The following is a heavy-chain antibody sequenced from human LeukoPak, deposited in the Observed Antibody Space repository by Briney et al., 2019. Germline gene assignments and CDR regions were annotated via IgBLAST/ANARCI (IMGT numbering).Heavy chain of an antibody. J-gene: IGHJ4*02. CDR1: GGSISNYY. CDR2: INHSGST. CDR3: ARERAAAGTVADY. V-gene: IGHV4-34*01. Sequence: SETLSLTCIVSGGSISNYYWSWIRQPPGKGLEWIGEINHSGSTNYNPSLKSRVTISVDTSKNQFSLKLSSVTAADTAVYYCARERAAAGTVADYWGQGTLVTVSS. D-gene: IGHD6-13*01.